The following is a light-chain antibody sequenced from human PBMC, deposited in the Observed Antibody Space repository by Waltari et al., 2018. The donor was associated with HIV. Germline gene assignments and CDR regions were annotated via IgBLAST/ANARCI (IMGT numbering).Light chain of an antibody. CDR3: MQALHTPFM. V-gene: IGKV2-28*01. Sequence: DVLLTQSPVSLAVTPGESASISSQSSQSLLHKNGKNYLDWYVKKPGQTPQLLMYMASNLAAGVPVRFSGSGSGTEFTLKISRVEAEDVGLYYCMQALHTPFMFGHGTRLEI. CDR1: QSLLHKNGKNY. J-gene: IGKJ5*01. CDR2: MAS.